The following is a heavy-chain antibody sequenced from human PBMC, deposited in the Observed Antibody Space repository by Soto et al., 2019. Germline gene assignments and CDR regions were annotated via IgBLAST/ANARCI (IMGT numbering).Heavy chain of an antibody. D-gene: IGHD5-18*01. CDR2: LSFDSNNK. Sequence: QVQLVESGGGVVQPGRSLRLSCAASGFTFSNYAIHWVRQAPGKGLEWVAVLSFDSNNKHYADSVKGRFTISRDISTKALYLQSNSLSAADTAVYYYTRVPFGDAAMVTNYLDYWAQVPLVTLSS. V-gene: IGHV3-30-3*01. CDR3: TRVPFGDAAMVTNYLDY. J-gene: IGHJ4*02. CDR1: GFTFSNYA.